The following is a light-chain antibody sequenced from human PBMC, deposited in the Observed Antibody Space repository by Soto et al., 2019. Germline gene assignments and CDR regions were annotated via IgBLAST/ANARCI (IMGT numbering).Light chain of an antibody. Sequence: EIVMTQSPATLSVSPGERATLSCRASQTVSSSYLAWYQQKPGQAPRLLIYGASSRATGIPDRFSGSGSGTDFTLTIGRLEPEDFAVYYCQQYGASPPLSFGGGTKVHIK. CDR2: GAS. J-gene: IGKJ4*01. CDR3: QQYGASPPLS. V-gene: IGKV3-20*01. CDR1: QTVSSSY.